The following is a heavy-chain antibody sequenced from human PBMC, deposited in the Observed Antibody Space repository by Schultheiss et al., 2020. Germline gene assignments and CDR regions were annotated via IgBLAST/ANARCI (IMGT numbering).Heavy chain of an antibody. V-gene: IGHV3-30*18. CDR1: GFTFRSCD. D-gene: IGHD4-17*01. CDR3: AKDRWRYGDYVPFDY. J-gene: IGHJ4*02. CDR2: ISYDGSNK. Sequence: GGSLRLSCAASGFTFRSCDMHWVRQAPGKGLEWVAVISYDGSNKYYADSVKGRFTISRDNSKNTLYLQMNSLRAEDTAVYYCAKDRWRYGDYVPFDYWGQGTLVTVSS.